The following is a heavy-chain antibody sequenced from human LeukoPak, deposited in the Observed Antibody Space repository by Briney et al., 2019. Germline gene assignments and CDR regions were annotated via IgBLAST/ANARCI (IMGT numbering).Heavy chain of an antibody. CDR2: ISWDGGST. J-gene: IGHJ1*01. CDR1: GFTFDDYT. CDR3: ARDRGYDFYFQH. Sequence: PGGSLRLSCAASGFTFDDYTMHWVRQAPGKGLEWVSLISWDGGSTYYADSVKGRFTISRDNAKNSLYLQMNSLRAEDTAVYYCARDRGYDFYFQHWGQGALVTVSS. V-gene: IGHV3-43*01. D-gene: IGHD3-3*01.